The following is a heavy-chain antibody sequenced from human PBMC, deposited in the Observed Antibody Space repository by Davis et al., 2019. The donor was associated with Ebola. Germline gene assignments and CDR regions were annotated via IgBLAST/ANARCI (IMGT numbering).Heavy chain of an antibody. D-gene: IGHD3-22*01. CDR2: ISSSGSPI. CDR3: ASRYYYDSSGYHGGMDV. CDR1: GFTFSDYY. J-gene: IGHJ6*02. V-gene: IGHV3-11*01. Sequence: GESLKISCAASGFTFSDYYMSWIRQAPGKGLEWVSYISSSGSPIYYADSVKGRFTISRDNAKNSLYLQMNSLRAEDTAVYYRASRYYYDSSGYHGGMDVWGQGTTVTVSS.